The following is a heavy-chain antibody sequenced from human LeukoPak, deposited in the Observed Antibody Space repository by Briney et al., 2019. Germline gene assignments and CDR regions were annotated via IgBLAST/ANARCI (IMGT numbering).Heavy chain of an antibody. CDR2: INHSGST. CDR3: ARMGRGLGVRGAARYFDL. CDR1: GGSFSGYY. V-gene: IGHV4-34*01. J-gene: IGHJ2*01. Sequence: SETLSLTCAVYGGSFSGYYWSWIRQPPGKGLEWIGEINHSGSTNYNPSLKSRVTISVDTSKNQFSPKLSSVTAADTAVYYCARMGRGLGVRGAARYFDLWGRGTLVTVSS. D-gene: IGHD3-10*01.